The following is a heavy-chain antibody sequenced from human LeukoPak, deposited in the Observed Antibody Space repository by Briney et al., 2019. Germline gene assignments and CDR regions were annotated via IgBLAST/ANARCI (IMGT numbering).Heavy chain of an antibody. D-gene: IGHD3-3*02. V-gene: IGHV4-34*01. CDR2: INHSGST. CDR1: GGSFSGYY. Sequence: SETLSLTCAVYGGSFSGYYWSWIRQPPGKGLEWIGEINHSGSTNYNPSLKSRVTISVDTSKNQFSLKLSSVTAADTAVYYCARHFWSGYLSGGWFDPWGQGTLVTVPS. CDR3: ARHFWSGYLSGGWFDP. J-gene: IGHJ5*02.